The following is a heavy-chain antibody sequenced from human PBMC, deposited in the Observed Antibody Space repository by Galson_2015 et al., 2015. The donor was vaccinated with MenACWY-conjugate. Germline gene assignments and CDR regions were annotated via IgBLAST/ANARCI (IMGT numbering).Heavy chain of an antibody. J-gene: IGHJ6*03. CDR2: LDWVGDR. V-gene: IGHV2-70*20. D-gene: IGHD1-1*01. Sequence: PALVTPTPTLTLTCSVSGFSLPSRGMSVTWVRQSPGKALDWLAVLDWVGDRYYSTSLQTRLTISRDTSKHQVVLSLTDVDPIDTGTYFCARATTGHNHFYYYMDVWGKGTAVIVS. CDR3: ARATTGHNHFYYYMDV. CDR1: GFSLPSRGMS.